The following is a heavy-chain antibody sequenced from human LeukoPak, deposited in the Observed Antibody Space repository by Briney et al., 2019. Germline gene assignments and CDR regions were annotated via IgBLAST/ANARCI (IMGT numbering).Heavy chain of an antibody. V-gene: IGHV3-74*01. CDR2: IYNGGNTK. D-gene: IGHD6-6*01. J-gene: IGHJ4*02. Sequence: GGSLRLSCVASGVSFSTYWMRWVRQAPGKGLVWVSRIYNGGNTKLYADSVRGLFTISRDNAKNTLYLQMNSLRAEDTAIYFCARVRSDYSSSSPPDYWGQGTPVTVSS. CDR1: GVSFSTYW. CDR3: ARVRSDYSSSSPPDY.